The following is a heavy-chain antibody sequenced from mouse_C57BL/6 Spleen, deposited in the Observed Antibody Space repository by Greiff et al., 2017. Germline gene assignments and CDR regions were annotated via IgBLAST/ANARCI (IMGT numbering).Heavy chain of an antibody. CDR3: AIYSDYFDD. CDR1: GYTFTSYW. J-gene: IGHJ2*01. Sequence: QVQLQQPGAELVKPGASVKVSCKASGYTFTSYWMHWVKQRPGQGLEWIGRIHPSDSDTNYNQTFKGKDTLTVDNSSSTAYMQLSSLTSEDSAVDYCAIYSDYFDDWGQGTTLTVSS. V-gene: IGHV1-74*01. CDR2: IHPSDSDT.